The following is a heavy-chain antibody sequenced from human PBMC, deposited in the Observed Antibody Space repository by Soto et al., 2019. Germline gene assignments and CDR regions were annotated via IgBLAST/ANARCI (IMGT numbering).Heavy chain of an antibody. CDR3: ARQNNYYGSGSYYRSWFDP. CDR1: GGSISSYY. J-gene: IGHJ5*02. CDR2: IYYSGST. V-gene: IGHV4-59*01. D-gene: IGHD3-10*01. Sequence: TSETLSLTCTVSGGSISSYYWSWIRQPPGKGLEWIGYIYYSGSTNYNPSLKSRVTISVDTSKNQFSLKLSSVTAADTAVYYCARQNNYYGSGSYYRSWFDPWGQGTLVTVSS.